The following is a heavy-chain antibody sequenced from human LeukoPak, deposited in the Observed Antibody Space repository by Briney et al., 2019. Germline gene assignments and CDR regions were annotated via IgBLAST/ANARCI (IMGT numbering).Heavy chain of an antibody. Sequence: ASLKVSCKASGYTFTGYYMHWVRQAPGQGLEWMGWINPNSGGTNYAQKFQSRVTMTRDTSISTAYMELSRLRSDDTAVYYCARGSGYSSSWYYWFDPWGQGTLVTVSS. CDR3: ARGSGYSSSWYYWFDP. CDR2: INPNSGGT. V-gene: IGHV1-2*02. CDR1: GYTFTGYY. J-gene: IGHJ5*02. D-gene: IGHD6-13*01.